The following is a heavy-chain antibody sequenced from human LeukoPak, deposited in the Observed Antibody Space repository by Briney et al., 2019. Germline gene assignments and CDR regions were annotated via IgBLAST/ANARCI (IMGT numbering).Heavy chain of an antibody. CDR2: INGDGTTT. D-gene: IGHD6-19*01. V-gene: IGHV3-74*01. CDR1: GFTFSSHW. CDR3: VSPSSGSFDY. J-gene: IGHJ4*02. Sequence: GGSLRLSCVGSGFTFSSHWLHWVRHAPGKGLMWVSRINGDGTTTTYADSVKGRFTISRDNAKNTLYLQMNGLRAEDTGVYYCVSPSSGSFDYWGQGTLLTVSS.